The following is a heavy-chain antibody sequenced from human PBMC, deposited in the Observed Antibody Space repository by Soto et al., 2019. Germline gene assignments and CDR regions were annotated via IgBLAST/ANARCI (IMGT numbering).Heavy chain of an antibody. Sequence: EMQLVESGGGLVQPGGSLRLSCAASGFTFSDHYMDWVRQAPGKGLEWVGRIRNKANSYATEYAASVKGRFTISRDEFKNSLYLQMDRPGTEGPAVDLRAWGPLVAGAAAPRGWFDPWGQGTLVTVSS. D-gene: IGHD2-2*01. CDR2: IRNKANSYAT. V-gene: IGHV3-72*01. CDR1: GFTFSDHY. J-gene: IGHJ5*02. CDR3: AWGPLVAGAAAPRGWFDP.